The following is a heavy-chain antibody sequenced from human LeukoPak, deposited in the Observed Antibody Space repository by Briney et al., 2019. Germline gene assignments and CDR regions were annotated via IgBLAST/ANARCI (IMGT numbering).Heavy chain of an antibody. V-gene: IGHV3-30*02. CDR3: ARDIAHCSGDMCYNIRFDS. D-gene: IGHD2-15*01. Sequence: GGSLRLSCTASGFTFSSYGMHCVRQAPGKGLEWVAYIQYDGSNQQYADSVKGRFSISRDRSKNIPYLQMNSLRAEDTAVYYCARDIAHCSGDMCYNIRFDSWGQGTLVTVSS. CDR2: IQYDGSNQ. J-gene: IGHJ5*01. CDR1: GFTFSSYG.